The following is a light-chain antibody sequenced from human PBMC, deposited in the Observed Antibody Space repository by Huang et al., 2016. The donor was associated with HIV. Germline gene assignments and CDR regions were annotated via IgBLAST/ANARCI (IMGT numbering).Light chain of an antibody. CDR1: QSIGRL. CDR3: QQGYSTPWT. CDR2: GAS. V-gene: IGKV1-39*01. J-gene: IGKJ1*01. Sequence: DIQLTQSPSSLSAYVGDRFTVTCRASQSIGRLLNWYQQEPGKAPKLLIYGASTLQSGVPSRFIGSGSGTHFTLTISSVQPEDSATFFCQQGYSTPWTFGQGTKLAIE.